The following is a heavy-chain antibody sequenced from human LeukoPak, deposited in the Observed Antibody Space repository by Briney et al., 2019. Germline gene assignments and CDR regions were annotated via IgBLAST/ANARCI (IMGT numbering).Heavy chain of an antibody. Sequence: ASVKVSCKASGYTFTGYYMHWVRQAPGQGLEWMGRINPNSGGTSYAQKFQGRVTMTRDTSISTAYMELSRLRSDDTAAYYCARERKAAGTLGWFDPWGQGTLVTVSS. V-gene: IGHV1-2*06. J-gene: IGHJ5*02. CDR3: ARERKAAGTLGWFDP. CDR1: GYTFTGYY. D-gene: IGHD6-13*01. CDR2: INPNSGGT.